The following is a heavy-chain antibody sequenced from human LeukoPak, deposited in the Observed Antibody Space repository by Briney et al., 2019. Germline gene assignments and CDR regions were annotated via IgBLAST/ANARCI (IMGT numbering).Heavy chain of an antibody. J-gene: IGHJ4*02. CDR3: ARDGEYYDSSGYYQKDFDY. V-gene: IGHV3-48*03. D-gene: IGHD3-22*01. CDR2: ISTSGSTI. Sequence: GGSLRLSCAASGFTFSSYEMNWVRQAPGKGLEWVSYISTSGSTIYYADSVKGRFTISRDNAKNSLYLQMNSLRAEDTAVYYCARDGEYYDSSGYYQKDFDYWGQGTLVTVSS. CDR1: GFTFSSYE.